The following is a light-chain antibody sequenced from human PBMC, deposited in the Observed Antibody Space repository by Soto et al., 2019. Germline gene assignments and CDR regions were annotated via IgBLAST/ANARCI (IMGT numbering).Light chain of an antibody. CDR1: SSNVGVNS. V-gene: IGLV1-44*01. CDR3: AAWDDSLNGVV. J-gene: IGLJ2*01. Sequence: QAVVTQSPSASGTPGQRVTISCSGSSSNVGVNSVNWYQQLPGTAPKLLIYNLYQRPSGVPDRFSGSRSGTSASLAISGLQSEDEADYYCAAWDDSLNGVVFGGGTKVTVL. CDR2: NLY.